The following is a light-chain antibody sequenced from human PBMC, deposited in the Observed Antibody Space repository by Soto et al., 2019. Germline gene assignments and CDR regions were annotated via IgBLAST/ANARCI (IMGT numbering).Light chain of an antibody. Sequence: QSVLTQPASVSGSPGQSITISCTGTSSDVGGYNYVSWYQQHPGKAPKLMIYEVSHRPSGVSNRFSGSKSGNKASRTISGLQAEDEADYYCSSYTSSSTVVFGGGTQLTVL. V-gene: IGLV2-14*01. CDR3: SSYTSSSTVV. J-gene: IGLJ2*01. CDR1: SSDVGGYNY. CDR2: EVS.